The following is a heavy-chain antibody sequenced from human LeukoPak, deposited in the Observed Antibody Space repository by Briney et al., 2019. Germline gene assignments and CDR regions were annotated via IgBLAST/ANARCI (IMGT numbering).Heavy chain of an antibody. V-gene: IGHV3-23*01. D-gene: IGHD6-19*01. CDR3: AKDGHCPGALCPTQIAVAGYNDN. CDR2: INYKGLNK. CDR1: GFTFSIYT. Sequence: PGGTLRLSCAASGFTFSIYTMNWVRQAPGKGLEWVSIINYKGLNKYYADSVHSRFTISRDNSKNTVYLQMNSLRAEDTAIYYCAKDGHCPGALCPTQIAVAGYNDNWGQGTLVPVSS. J-gene: IGHJ4*02.